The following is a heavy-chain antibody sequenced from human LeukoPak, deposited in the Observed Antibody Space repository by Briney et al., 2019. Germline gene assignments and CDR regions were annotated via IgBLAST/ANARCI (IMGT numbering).Heavy chain of an antibody. CDR3: AREISMFVNAFDL. Sequence: GGSLRLSCAASEFTFNFYAMSWVRQAPGKGLEWVSAISGNGDSKYYADSVKGRFTMSRDNSKNTVHLQMHSLRVEDTSVYYCAREISMFVNAFDLWGQGTLVAVSS. J-gene: IGHJ3*01. CDR1: EFTFNFYA. D-gene: IGHD3-10*02. CDR2: ISGNGDSK. V-gene: IGHV3-23*01.